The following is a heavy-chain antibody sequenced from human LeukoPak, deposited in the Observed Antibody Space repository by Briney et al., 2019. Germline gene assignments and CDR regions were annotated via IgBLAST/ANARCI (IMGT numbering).Heavy chain of an antibody. CDR2: IYYSGST. J-gene: IGHJ6*03. D-gene: IGHD6-6*01. V-gene: IGHV4-39*01. Sequence: PSETLSLTCTVSGGSISSSSYYWGWIRPPPGKGLEWIGSIYYSGSTYYNPSLKSRVTISVDTSKNQFSLKLSSVTAADTAVYYCARHDLEYSSSSGYYYYYYMDVWGKGTTVTVSS. CDR3: ARHDLEYSSSSGYYYYYYMDV. CDR1: GGSISSSSYY.